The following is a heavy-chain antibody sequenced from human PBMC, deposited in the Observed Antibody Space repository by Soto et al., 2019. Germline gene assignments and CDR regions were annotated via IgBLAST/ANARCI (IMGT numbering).Heavy chain of an antibody. D-gene: IGHD6-6*01. CDR2: IYYSGST. CDR3: ARRIKQLVAGDWFDP. V-gene: IGHV4-59*08. J-gene: IGHJ5*02. Sequence: SETLSLTCTVSGGSISSYYWSWIRQPPGKGLEWIGYIYYSGSTNYNPSLKSRVTISVDTSKNQFSLKLSSVTAADTAVYYCARRIKQLVAGDWFDPWGQGTLVTVSS. CDR1: GGSISSYY.